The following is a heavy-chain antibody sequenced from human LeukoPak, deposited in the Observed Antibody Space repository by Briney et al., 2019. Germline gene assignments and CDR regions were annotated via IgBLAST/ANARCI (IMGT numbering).Heavy chain of an antibody. CDR3: AKDRKGLYSYGLFDI. CDR1: GFTFSSYA. D-gene: IGHD5-18*01. V-gene: IGHV3-23*01. Sequence: GGSLRLSCAASGFTFSSYAMSWVRRAPGKGLEWVSAISGSGGSTYYADSVKGRFTISRDNSRNTLYLQMNSLRAEDTAVYYCAKDRKGLYSYGLFDIWGQGTMVTVSS. CDR2: ISGSGGST. J-gene: IGHJ3*02.